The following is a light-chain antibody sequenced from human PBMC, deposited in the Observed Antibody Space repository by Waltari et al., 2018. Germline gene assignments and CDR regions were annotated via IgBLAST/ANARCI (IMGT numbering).Light chain of an antibody. Sequence: QSALTQPASVSGSPGQSITISCTGTSSDVGSYDLVSWYQHHPGKAPKLMIYEGNKRPSGVSNRFSGSKSGDTASLTISGLQAEDETDYYCCSYAGSGTWVFGGETKLTVL. CDR3: CSYAGSGTWV. CDR2: EGN. CDR1: SSDVGSYDL. V-gene: IGLV2-23*01. J-gene: IGLJ3*02.